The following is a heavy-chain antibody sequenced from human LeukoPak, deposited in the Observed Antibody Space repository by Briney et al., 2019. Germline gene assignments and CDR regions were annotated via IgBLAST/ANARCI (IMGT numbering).Heavy chain of an antibody. CDR2: ISTRSTYI. V-gene: IGHV3-21*01. CDR1: GFTFSTYS. J-gene: IGHJ6*03. Sequence: GGSLRLSCAASGFTFSTYSMNWVRQAPGKGLEWVSCISTRSTYIYYADSVKGRFTISRDNAKNSLYLQMNSLRAEDTAVYYCARDLILGGYYYMDVWGKGTTVTISS. D-gene: IGHD3/OR15-3a*01. CDR3: ARDLILGGYYYMDV.